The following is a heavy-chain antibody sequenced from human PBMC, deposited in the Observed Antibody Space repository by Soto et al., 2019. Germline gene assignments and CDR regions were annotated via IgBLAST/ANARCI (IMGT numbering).Heavy chain of an antibody. CDR1: GFTFSSYA. D-gene: IGHD6-6*01. V-gene: IGHV3-23*01. CDR2: ISGSDDST. CDR3: AKRSSSSTFDY. Sequence: EVQLLESGGGLVQPGESLRLSCAASGFTFSSYAMSWVRQAPGKGLEWVSVISGSDDSTYYADSVKRRFTISRDNSKNTLYLQTNSLRAEDTAVYDCAKRSSSSTFDYWGQGTLVTVSS. J-gene: IGHJ4*02.